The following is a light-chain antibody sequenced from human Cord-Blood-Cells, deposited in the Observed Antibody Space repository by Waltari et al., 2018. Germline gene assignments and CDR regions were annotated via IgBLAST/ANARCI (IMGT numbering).Light chain of an antibody. CDR2: DVS. CDR1: SSDVGGYNC. V-gene: IGLV2-14*03. Sequence: QSALTQPASVSGSPGQSITISCTGTSSDVGGYNCVSWYQHHPGKAPKHIIYDVSKRPSGVSNRFSGSKSGNTASLTISGLQAEDEADYYCSSYTSSSTYVFGTGTKVTVL. J-gene: IGLJ1*01. CDR3: SSYTSSSTYV.